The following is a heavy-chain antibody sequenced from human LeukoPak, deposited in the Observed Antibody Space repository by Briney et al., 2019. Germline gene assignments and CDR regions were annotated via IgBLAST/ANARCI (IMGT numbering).Heavy chain of an antibody. CDR1: GYTFTSYY. J-gene: IGHJ3*02. D-gene: IGHD4-11*01. Sequence: GASVKVSCKASGYTFTSYYMHWVRQAPGQGLEWMGIINPSGGSTSYAQKFQGRVTMTRDMSTSTVYMELSSLRSEDTAVYYCARDEKTTVMRGIWGQGTMVTVSP. V-gene: IGHV1-46*01. CDR3: ARDEKTTVMRGI. CDR2: INPSGGST.